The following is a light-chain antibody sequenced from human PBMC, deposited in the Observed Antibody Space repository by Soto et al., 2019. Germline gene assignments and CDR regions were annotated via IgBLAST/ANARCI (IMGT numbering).Light chain of an antibody. CDR2: AAY. CDR1: QTINYN. V-gene: IGKV3-15*01. J-gene: IGKJ4*01. Sequence: EIVMTQSPATLSVSPGERATLSCRASQTINYNLAWYQQRPGQPPTLLIYAAYTRATGIPDRFSGGGSGTEFTLTISSLQSEDFAVYYCQQYNTWPPLTFGGGTKLKIK. CDR3: QQYNTWPPLT.